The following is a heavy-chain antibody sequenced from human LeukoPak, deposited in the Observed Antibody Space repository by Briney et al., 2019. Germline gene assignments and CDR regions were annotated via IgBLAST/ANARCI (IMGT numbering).Heavy chain of an antibody. CDR2: INHSGST. CDR1: GGSFSGYY. CDR3: ARGYYYFH. J-gene: IGHJ4*02. D-gene: IGHD3-22*01. V-gene: IGHV4-34*01. Sequence: MPSETLSLTCAVYGGSFSGYYWSWIRQPPGKGLEWIGEINHSGSTNYNPSLKSRVTISVDTSKNQFSLKLSSVTAADTAVYYCARGYYYFHWGQGTLVTVSS.